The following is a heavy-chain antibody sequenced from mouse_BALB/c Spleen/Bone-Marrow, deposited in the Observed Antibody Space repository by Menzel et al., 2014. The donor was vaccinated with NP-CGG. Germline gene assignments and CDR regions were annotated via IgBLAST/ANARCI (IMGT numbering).Heavy chain of an antibody. V-gene: IGHV1-14*01. J-gene: IGHJ2*01. CDR1: GYTFTSYV. CDR2: INPFNDGT. D-gene: IGHD1-1*01. Sequence: EVQLQQSGPELVKPGTSVKMSCKASGYTFTSYVIHWVKQKPGQGLEWIGYINPFNDGTKYNEKFKDKATLTSDKSSNTAYMELSSLTSEDSAVYYCARTGNYYGSSLDYWGQGTTPTVSS. CDR3: ARTGNYYGSSLDY.